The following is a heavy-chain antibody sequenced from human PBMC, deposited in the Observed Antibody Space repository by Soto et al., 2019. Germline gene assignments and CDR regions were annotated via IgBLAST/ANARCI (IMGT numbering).Heavy chain of an antibody. J-gene: IGHJ5*02. Sequence: GASVKVSCKASGYTFTRSGISWVRQAPGQGPEWMGWISSYNGDTNYAQTFQGRVTMTTDTSTSTAYMELRSLRSDDTAVYYCARNYDSSGYHNWFDPWGQGTLVTVSS. CDR3: ARNYDSSGYHNWFDP. CDR1: GYTFTRSG. V-gene: IGHV1-18*01. CDR2: ISSYNGDT. D-gene: IGHD3-22*01.